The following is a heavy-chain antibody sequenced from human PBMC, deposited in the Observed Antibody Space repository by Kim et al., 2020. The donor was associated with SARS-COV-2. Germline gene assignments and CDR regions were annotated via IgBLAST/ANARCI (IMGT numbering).Heavy chain of an antibody. Sequence: GGSLRLSCAASGFTFDDYAMHWVRQAPGKGLEWVSGISWNSGSIGYADSVKGRFTISRDNAKNSLYLQMNSLRAEDTALYYCAKSVGWFDPWGQGTLVTVSS. CDR1: GFTFDDYA. D-gene: IGHD2-15*01. J-gene: IGHJ5*02. V-gene: IGHV3-9*01. CDR3: AKSVGWFDP. CDR2: ISWNSGSI.